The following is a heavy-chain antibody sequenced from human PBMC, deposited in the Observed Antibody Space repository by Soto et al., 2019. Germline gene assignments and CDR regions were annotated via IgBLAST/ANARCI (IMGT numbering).Heavy chain of an antibody. CDR3: VQSRCGGDCLQSYSSHSYYGLDV. D-gene: IGHD2-21*02. CDR2: IYWDDDK. Sequence: QITLKESGPTLVKPTQTLTLTCSFSGFSLSTTGVGVGWIRQPPGKALEWLALIYWDDDKRYNPSLNSRLTITKDTSKNQXXLXMNXMDPVDTATYYCVQSRCGGDCLQSYSSHSYYGLDVWGQGTTVTVSS. J-gene: IGHJ6*02. V-gene: IGHV2-5*02. CDR1: GFSLSTTGVG.